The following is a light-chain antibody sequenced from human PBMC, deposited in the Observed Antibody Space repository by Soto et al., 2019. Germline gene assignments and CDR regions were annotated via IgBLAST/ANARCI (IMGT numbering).Light chain of an antibody. J-gene: IGKJ5*01. CDR2: AAS. Sequence: AIRMTQSPSSLSASTGDRVTITCRASQGISSYLAWYQQKPGKAPKLLIYAASTLQSGVPSRFSGSGSGTDFTLTISCLQSDDFATYYCQQYYSYPLITFGQGTRLEIK. CDR3: QQYYSYPLIT. CDR1: QGISSY. V-gene: IGKV1-8*01.